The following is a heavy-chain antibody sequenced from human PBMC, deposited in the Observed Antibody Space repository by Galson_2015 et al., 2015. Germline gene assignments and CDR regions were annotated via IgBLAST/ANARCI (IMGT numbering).Heavy chain of an antibody. D-gene: IGHD3-10*01. CDR2: ISGSGGST. CDR1: GFTFSSYA. Sequence: SLRLSCAASGFTFSSYAMSWVRQAPGKGLEWVSAISGSGGSTYYADSVKGRFTISRDNSKNTLYLQMNSLRAEDTAVYYCAKDQGPTLLWFGELSLYYYYYGMDVWGQGTTVTVSS. V-gene: IGHV3-23*01. CDR3: AKDQGPTLLWFGELSLYYYYYGMDV. J-gene: IGHJ6*02.